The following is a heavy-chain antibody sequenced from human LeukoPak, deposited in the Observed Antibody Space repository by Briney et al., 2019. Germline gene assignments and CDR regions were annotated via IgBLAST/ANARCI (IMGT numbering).Heavy chain of an antibody. J-gene: IGHJ4*02. Sequence: GGSLRLSCAASGFTLNTYVMSWVRQAPGKGLEWVSAINGGGSNTYYADSVKGGFTISRDNSKNMVYQQMNNLRADDTAVYYCAKSVVVITFRFDDWGQGALVTVSS. CDR3: AKSVVVITFRFDD. D-gene: IGHD2-15*01. V-gene: IGHV3-23*01. CDR1: GFTLNTYV. CDR2: INGGGSNT.